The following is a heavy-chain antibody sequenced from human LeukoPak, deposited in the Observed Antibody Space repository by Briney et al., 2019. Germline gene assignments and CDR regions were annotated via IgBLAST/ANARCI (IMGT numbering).Heavy chain of an antibody. Sequence: PSETLSLTCTVSGGSISSYYWSWIRQPAGKGLEWIGRMYTSGSTNYNPSLKSRATMPVDTSKNQFSLKLSSVTAADTAVYYCARESAVRGAIQGTGNMDVWGKGTTVTISS. J-gene: IGHJ6*03. D-gene: IGHD3-10*01. V-gene: IGHV4-4*07. CDR2: MYTSGST. CDR1: GGSISSYY. CDR3: ARESAVRGAIQGTGNMDV.